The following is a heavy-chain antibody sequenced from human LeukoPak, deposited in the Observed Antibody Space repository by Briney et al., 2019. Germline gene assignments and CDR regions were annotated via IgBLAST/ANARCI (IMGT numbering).Heavy chain of an antibody. CDR2: ISGSGGST. D-gene: IGHD6-13*01. Sequence: GGSLRLSCAASGFTFSSYAMSWVRQAPGKGLEWASAISGSGGSTYYADSVKGRFTISRDNSKNTLYLQMNSLRAEDTAVYYCAKHSSSLYYFDYWGQGTLVTVSS. CDR1: GFTFSSYA. CDR3: AKHSSSLYYFDY. V-gene: IGHV3-23*01. J-gene: IGHJ4*02.